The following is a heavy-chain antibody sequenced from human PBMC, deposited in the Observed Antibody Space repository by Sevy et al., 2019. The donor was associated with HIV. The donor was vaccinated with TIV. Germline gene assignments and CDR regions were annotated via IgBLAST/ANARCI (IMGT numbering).Heavy chain of an antibody. J-gene: IGHJ4*02. Sequence: SGPTLVNPTQTLTLTCTFSGLSLSISGVAVGWIRQPPGKAPEWLAVIYWNGEKRYSPSLKKRLTITKGTSENQVILTVDNMDPVDTATYFCARGRIRGATALDEFDYWGQGTLVTVSS. CDR1: GLSLSISGVA. V-gene: IGHV2-5*01. CDR3: ARGRIRGATALDEFDY. D-gene: IGHD3-10*01. CDR2: IYWNGEK.